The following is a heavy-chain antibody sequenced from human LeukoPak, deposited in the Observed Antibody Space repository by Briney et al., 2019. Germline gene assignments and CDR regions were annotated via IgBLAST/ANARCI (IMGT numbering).Heavy chain of an antibody. Sequence: GGSLRLSCAASGFTFSSYAMSWVRQAPGKGLEWVSAISGSGGSTYYADSVKGRFTISRDNSKNTLYLQMNSLRAEDTAVYYCAKLGNYYDSSGYYFYYFDYWGQGTLVTVSS. D-gene: IGHD3-22*01. CDR1: GFTFSSYA. CDR3: AKLGNYYDSSGYYFYYFDY. V-gene: IGHV3-23*01. CDR2: ISGSGGST. J-gene: IGHJ4*02.